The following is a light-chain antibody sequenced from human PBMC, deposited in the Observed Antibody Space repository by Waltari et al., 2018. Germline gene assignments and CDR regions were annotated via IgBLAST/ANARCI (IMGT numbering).Light chain of an antibody. CDR3: QQRHTWPRT. Sequence: EIFLTQSPATLSVSAGERAALSCRASQSVGTSLACYQHRTGQAPRLLIYDASKRAAGIPARFSGSGSGTDFTLAIDTLEPEDFAVYYCQQRHTWPRTFGQGTKVEI. V-gene: IGKV3-11*01. J-gene: IGKJ1*01. CDR1: QSVGTS. CDR2: DAS.